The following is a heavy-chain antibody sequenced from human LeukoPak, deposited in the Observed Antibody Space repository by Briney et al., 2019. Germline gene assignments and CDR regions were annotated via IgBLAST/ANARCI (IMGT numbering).Heavy chain of an antibody. CDR2: ISFDGSNK. CDR3: ARASTAATNWFDP. D-gene: IGHD2-15*01. CDR1: GFTFSSYT. J-gene: IGHJ5*02. Sequence: GGSLRLSCAASGFTFSSYTIHWVRQPPGKGLEWVAVISFDGSNKYYADSEKGRFTISRDNSKNTLYLQMNSLRAEDTAVYYCARASTAATNWFDPWGQGTLVTVSS. V-gene: IGHV3-30-3*01.